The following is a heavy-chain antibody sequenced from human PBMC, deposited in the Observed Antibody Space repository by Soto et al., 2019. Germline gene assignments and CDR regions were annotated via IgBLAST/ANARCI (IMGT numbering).Heavy chain of an antibody. D-gene: IGHD1-26*01. J-gene: IGHJ1*01. V-gene: IGHV4-34*01. CDR3: ARWEKH. CDR2: INHRVST. Sequence: SETLSLTCAVYGGSFSGYYWSWIRQPPGKGLEWIWEINHRVSTNYNPSLKSRVTISVDTSKNQFSLKLSSVTAADTAVYYCARWEKHSGQGTVVTVS. CDR1: GGSFSGYY.